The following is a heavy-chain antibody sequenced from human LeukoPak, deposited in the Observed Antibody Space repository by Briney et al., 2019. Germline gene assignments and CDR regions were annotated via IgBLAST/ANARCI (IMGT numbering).Heavy chain of an antibody. Sequence: GGSLRPSCAASGFTFSSGWMSWGRQAPGKGLEWGAKINQDGSERYYAASVKGRFTISRDNAKNSLSLEMNSLRAEDTAVYYCVRDRWDLDYWGQGTLVTVSS. CDR3: VRDRWDLDY. V-gene: IGHV3-7*01. CDR2: INQDGSER. CDR1: GFTFSSGW. J-gene: IGHJ4*02. D-gene: IGHD1-26*01.